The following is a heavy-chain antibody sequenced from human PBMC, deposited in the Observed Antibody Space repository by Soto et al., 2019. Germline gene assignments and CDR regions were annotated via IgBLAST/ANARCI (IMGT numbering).Heavy chain of an antibody. CDR1: GYTFTSYG. Sequence: QVQLVQSGAEVKKPGASVKVSCKSSGYTFTSYGISWVRQAPGQGLEWMGWISGYNGNTNYAQKLQGRVTMTTDTSTSTADMELGSLRSDDTAVYYCARDEGYKLSDGGWFDPWGQGTLVTVSS. V-gene: IGHV1-18*01. CDR3: ARDEGYKLSDGGWFDP. CDR2: ISGYNGNT. J-gene: IGHJ5*02. D-gene: IGHD1-1*01.